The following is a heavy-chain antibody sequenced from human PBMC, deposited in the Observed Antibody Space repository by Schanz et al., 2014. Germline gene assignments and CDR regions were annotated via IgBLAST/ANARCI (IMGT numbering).Heavy chain of an antibody. CDR1: GYTFISYG. CDR3: ARAKRFGDMDV. D-gene: IGHD3-10*01. CDR2: ISAYNGHT. V-gene: IGHV1-18*01. Sequence: QVQLVQSGAEVKKPGSSVTVSCKASGYTFISYGIKWVRQAPGQGLEWMGWISAYNGHTDYAQKLQGRVTLTTDTSTSTAYMELRNLRSDDTAVYYCARAKRFGDMDVWGQGTTVTVSS. J-gene: IGHJ6*02.